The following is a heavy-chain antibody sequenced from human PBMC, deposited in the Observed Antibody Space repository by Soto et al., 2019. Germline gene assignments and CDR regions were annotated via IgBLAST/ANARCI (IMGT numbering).Heavy chain of an antibody. D-gene: IGHD2-8*01. CDR2: ISSSGSTI. Sequence: GGSLRLSCAASGFTFSSYTMNWVRQAPGKGLEWVSYISSSGSTIYYADSVKGRFTISRDNAKNSLYLQMNSLRAEDTAVYYCASRRGIVQDYWGQGTLVTVSS. CDR3: ASRRGIVQDY. V-gene: IGHV3-48*04. J-gene: IGHJ4*02. CDR1: GFTFSSYT.